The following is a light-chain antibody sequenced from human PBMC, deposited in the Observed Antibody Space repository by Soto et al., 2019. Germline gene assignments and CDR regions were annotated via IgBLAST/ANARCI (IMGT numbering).Light chain of an antibody. CDR1: QSISSY. CDR3: QQYKTYFT. V-gene: IGKV1-39*01. Sequence: DIQMTQSPSSLAASVGDRVTIPCRASQSISSYLNWYQQKPGKAPKLLIYAASSLQSGVPSRFSGSGSGTDFTLTISSLQPDDFATYYCQQYKTYFTFGPGTKVDIK. CDR2: AAS. J-gene: IGKJ3*01.